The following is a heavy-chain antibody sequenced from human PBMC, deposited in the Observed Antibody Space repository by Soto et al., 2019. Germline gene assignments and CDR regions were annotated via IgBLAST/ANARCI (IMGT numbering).Heavy chain of an antibody. V-gene: IGHV3-30*18. D-gene: IGHD3-3*01. CDR1: GFTFSNYG. CDR3: TKRRNVLRFLEWSSGMEV. CDR2: ISDDGSNK. Sequence: LRLSCVDSGFTFSNYGMHWVRQAPGKGLEWVAFISDDGSNKYYADSMRRRFTMSRDNSKRTLYLQMSSLRVEDTAVYYCTKRRNVLRFLEWSSGMEVWGQGTTVTVSS. J-gene: IGHJ6*02.